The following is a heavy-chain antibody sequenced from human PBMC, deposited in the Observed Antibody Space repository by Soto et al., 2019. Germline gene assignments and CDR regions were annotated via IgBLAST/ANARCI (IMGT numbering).Heavy chain of an antibody. J-gene: IGHJ6*02. V-gene: IGHV3-23*01. Sequence: GVSLRLSCAASGFTFSSYAMSWVRQAPGKGLEWVSAISGSGGSTYYADSVKGRFTISRDNSKNTLYLQMNSLRAEDTAVYYCAKFGLVRGVIRIRYYYYGMDVWGQGTTVNVSS. CDR3: AKFGLVRGVIRIRYYYYGMDV. D-gene: IGHD3-10*01. CDR2: ISGSGGST. CDR1: GFTFSSYA.